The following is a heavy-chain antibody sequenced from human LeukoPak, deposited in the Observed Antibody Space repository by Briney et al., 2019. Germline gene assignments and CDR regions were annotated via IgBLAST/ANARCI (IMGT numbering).Heavy chain of an antibody. CDR2: ISGSGGTI. CDR1: GFTFRRYA. D-gene: IGHD3-22*01. V-gene: IGHV3-23*01. J-gene: IGHJ6*02. CDR3: AKVPYYDSSGYYSYYYYGMDV. Sequence: GGSLRLSCAASGFTFRRYAMTWVRQAPGKGLEWVSGISGSGGTIYYADSVKGRFTISRDNSKNKLYLQMNSLRAEDTAVYYCAKVPYYDSSGYYSYYYYGMDVWGQGTTVTVPS.